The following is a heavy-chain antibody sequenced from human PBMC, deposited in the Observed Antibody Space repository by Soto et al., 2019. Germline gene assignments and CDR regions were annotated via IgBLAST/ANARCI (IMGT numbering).Heavy chain of an antibody. V-gene: IGHV3-48*02. CDR3: ARAPVDYGMDV. J-gene: IGHJ6*02. CDR1: GFTFSSYS. CDR2: ISGSTTTI. Sequence: EVQLVESGGGLVQPGGSLRLSCAASGFTFSSYSVNWVRQAPGKGMEWISYISGSTTTIYYAETVKGRFTVSRDNAKNALHMQLNSLRDEDTAVYYCARAPVDYGMDVWGQETTVTVSS. D-gene: IGHD6-19*01.